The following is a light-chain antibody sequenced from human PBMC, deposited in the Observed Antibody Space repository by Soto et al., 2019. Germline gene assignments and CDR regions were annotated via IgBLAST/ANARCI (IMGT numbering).Light chain of an antibody. CDR1: SSNIGSKS. CDR3: AAWDDSLSGPV. J-gene: IGLJ3*02. CDR2: SNS. V-gene: IGLV1-44*01. Sequence: VLTQPPSASGTPGQRVTISCSGSSSNIGSKSVNWYQQLPGTAPKLLIHSNSQRPSGVPDRFSGSKSGTSAYLAISGLQSEDEADYHCAAWDDSLSGPVFGGGTKLTVL.